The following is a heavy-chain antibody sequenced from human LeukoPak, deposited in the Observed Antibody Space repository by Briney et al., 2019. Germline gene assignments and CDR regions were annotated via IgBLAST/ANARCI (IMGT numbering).Heavy chain of an antibody. D-gene: IGHD4-11*01. CDR3: ARQEVATVTGFDY. CDR1: GFTFSSYG. Sequence: PGGSLRLSCAASGFTFSSYGMHWVRQAPGKGLEWVAVISYDGSNKYYADSVKGRFTISRDNSKNTLYLQMNSLRAEDTAVYYCARQEVATVTGFDYWGQGTLVTVSS. V-gene: IGHV3-30*03. J-gene: IGHJ4*02. CDR2: ISYDGSNK.